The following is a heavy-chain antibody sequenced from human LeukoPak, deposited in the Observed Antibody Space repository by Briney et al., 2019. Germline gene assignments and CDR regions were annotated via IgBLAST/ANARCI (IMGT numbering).Heavy chain of an antibody. J-gene: IGHJ4*02. V-gene: IGHV1-69*13. CDR2: IIRIFGTP. Sequence: SVKVSCKASGYTFTSYTINWVRQAPGQGLEWMGGIIRIFGTPNYAQNFQARVTITADESTNTAYMELSSLRSEDTAVYYCATGDGSYSFDYWGQGTLVTVSS. CDR1: GYTFTSYT. D-gene: IGHD1-26*01. CDR3: ATGDGSYSFDY.